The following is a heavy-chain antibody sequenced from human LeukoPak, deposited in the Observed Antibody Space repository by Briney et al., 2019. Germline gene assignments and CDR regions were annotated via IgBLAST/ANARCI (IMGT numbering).Heavy chain of an antibody. CDR1: GFTFSSYG. J-gene: IGHJ4*02. Sequence: GGSLRLSCAASGFTFSSYGMHWVRQAPGKGLEWVAFIRYDGSNEYYADSVKGRFTISRDNSKNTLYLQMNSLRAEDTAVYYCAKDPGYVSGTYSDYWGQGTLVTVSS. CDR3: AKDPGYVSGTYSDY. D-gene: IGHD3-10*01. V-gene: IGHV3-30*02. CDR2: IRYDGSNE.